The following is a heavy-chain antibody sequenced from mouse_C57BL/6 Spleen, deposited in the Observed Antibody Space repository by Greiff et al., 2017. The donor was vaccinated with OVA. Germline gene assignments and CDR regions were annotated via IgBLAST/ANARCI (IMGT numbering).Heavy chain of an antibody. Sequence: VQRVESGAELVRPGASVKLSCKASGYTFTDYYINWVKQRPGQGLEWIARIYPGSGNTYYNEKFKGKATLTAEKSSSTAYMQLSSLTSEDSAVYFCARSDYYGSLFDYWGQGTTLTVSS. CDR1: GYTFTDYY. CDR2: IYPGSGNT. CDR3: ARSDYYGSLFDY. D-gene: IGHD1-1*01. J-gene: IGHJ2*01. V-gene: IGHV1-76*01.